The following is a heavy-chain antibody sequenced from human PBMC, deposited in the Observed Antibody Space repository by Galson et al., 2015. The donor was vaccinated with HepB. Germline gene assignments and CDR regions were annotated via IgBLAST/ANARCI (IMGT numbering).Heavy chain of an antibody. CDR1: GFTFDDYA. J-gene: IGHJ4*02. V-gene: IGHV3-9*01. D-gene: IGHD6-19*01. CDR2: ISWNSGII. Sequence: SLRLSCAASGFTFDDYAMHWVRQAPGKGLQWVSGISWNSGIIDYADSVKGRFTIPRDNAKNSLYLQMNSLRAEDTALYYCAKGGSAVAGDFNYWGQGTLVTVSS. CDR3: AKGGSAVAGDFNY.